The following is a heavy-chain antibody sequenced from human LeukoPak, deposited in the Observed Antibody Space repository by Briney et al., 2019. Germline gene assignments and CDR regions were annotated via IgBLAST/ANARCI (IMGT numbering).Heavy chain of an antibody. CDR2: INHSGST. CDR3: ARAYYYGSGGYDY. Sequence: PSETLSLTCAVYGGSFSGYYWSWIRQPPGKGLEWIGEINHSGSTNYNPSLKSRVTISVGTSKNQFSLKLSSVTAADTAVYYCARAYYYGSGGYDYWGQGTLVTVSS. CDR1: GGSFSGYY. V-gene: IGHV4-34*01. J-gene: IGHJ4*02. D-gene: IGHD3-10*01.